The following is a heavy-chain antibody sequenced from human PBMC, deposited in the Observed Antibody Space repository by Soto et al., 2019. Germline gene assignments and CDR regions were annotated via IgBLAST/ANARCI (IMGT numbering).Heavy chain of an antibody. CDR1: GGTFSRYA. CDR2: LIPISDTT. CDR3: ARSQGSSTSLEIYYYYYYGMDV. J-gene: IGHJ6*02. V-gene: IGHV1-69*01. Sequence: QVQLVQSGAEVKKPGSSVKVSCKASGGTFSRYAISWVRQAPGQGLEWMGGLIPISDTTNYAQKCQGRVTNTADESTSTAYMELSSLRSEDTAVYYCARSQGSSTSLEIYYYYYYGMDVWGQGTTVTVSS. D-gene: IGHD2-2*01.